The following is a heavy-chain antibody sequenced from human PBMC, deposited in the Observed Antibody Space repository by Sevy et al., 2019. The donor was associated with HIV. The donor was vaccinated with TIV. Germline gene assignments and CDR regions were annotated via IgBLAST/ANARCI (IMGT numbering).Heavy chain of an antibody. V-gene: IGHV3-21*01. CDR2: ISSSSYI. D-gene: IGHD3-16*02. CDR1: GFTFSSYS. Sequence: GGSLRLSCAASGFTFSSYSMNWVRQAPGKGLEWVSSISSSSYIYYADSVKGRFTISRENAKNSLYLQMNSLRAEDTAVYYCAREEDYDYVWGSYRRGGAFDIWGQGTMVTVSS. J-gene: IGHJ3*02. CDR3: AREEDYDYVWGSYRRGGAFDI.